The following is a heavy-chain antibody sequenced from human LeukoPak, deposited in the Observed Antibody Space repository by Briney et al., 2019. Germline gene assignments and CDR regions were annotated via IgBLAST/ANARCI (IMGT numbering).Heavy chain of an antibody. CDR2: IYYNGST. V-gene: IGHV4-59*12. D-gene: IGHD3-10*01. CDR1: GGSISSYY. J-gene: IGHJ3*02. Sequence: SETLSLTCTVSGGSISSYYWSWIRQPPGKGLEWIGNIYYNGSTYYNPSLKSRVTISVDTSKNQFSLKLSSVTAADTAVYYCARHITMVRGVIIGDAFDIWGQGTMVTVSS. CDR3: ARHITMVRGVIIGDAFDI.